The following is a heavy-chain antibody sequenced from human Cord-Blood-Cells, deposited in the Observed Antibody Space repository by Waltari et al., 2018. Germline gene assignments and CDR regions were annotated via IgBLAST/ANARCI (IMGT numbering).Heavy chain of an antibody. Sequence: EVQLVESGGGLVQPGGSLRLSCAASGFTFSSYWMHWVRQAPGKGLVWVSRMNSDGSSTSYADSVKGRFTISRDNAKNTLYLQMNSLRAEDTAVYYCARDADFWSGYYRNWYFDLWGRGTLVTVSS. J-gene: IGHJ2*01. CDR1: GFTFSSYW. CDR2: MNSDGSST. CDR3: ARDADFWSGYYRNWYFDL. V-gene: IGHV3-74*01. D-gene: IGHD3-3*01.